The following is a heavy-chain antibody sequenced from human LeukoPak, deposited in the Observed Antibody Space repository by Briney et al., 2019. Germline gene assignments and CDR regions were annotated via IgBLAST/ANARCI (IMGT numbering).Heavy chain of an antibody. CDR2: INPNSGGT. Sequence: ASVKVSCKASRYTFTGYYMHWVRQAPGQGLEWMGWINPNSGGTNYAQKFQGRVTMTRDTSISTAYMELSRLRSDDTAVYYCAKENTAYAPELVGHYYFDYWGQGTLVTVSS. J-gene: IGHJ4*02. CDR1: RYTFTGYY. V-gene: IGHV1-2*02. D-gene: IGHD1-26*01. CDR3: AKENTAYAPELVGHYYFDY.